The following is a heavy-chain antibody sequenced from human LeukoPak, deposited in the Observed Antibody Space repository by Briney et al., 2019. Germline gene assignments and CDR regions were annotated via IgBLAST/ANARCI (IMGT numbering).Heavy chain of an antibody. CDR1: GYTLITYA. V-gene: IGHV1-3*01. Sequence: ASVKVSCKASGYTLITYAMHWVRQAPGQSLEWMGWINAGNGNTKYSQKFQDRVTISTDTSASTAYMELRSLKSEDTAVYYCARVPAGEPYSSSWYTNLYYFDYWGQGTLVTVSS. D-gene: IGHD6-13*01. CDR3: ARVPAGEPYSSSWYTNLYYFDY. CDR2: INAGNGNT. J-gene: IGHJ4*02.